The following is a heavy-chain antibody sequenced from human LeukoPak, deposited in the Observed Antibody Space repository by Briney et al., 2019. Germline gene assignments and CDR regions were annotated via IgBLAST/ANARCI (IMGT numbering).Heavy chain of an antibody. D-gene: IGHD3-22*01. CDR1: GFTFSSYA. CDR2: ISGSGGST. J-gene: IGHJ4*02. Sequence: PGGSLRLSCAASGFTFSSYAMSWVRQAPGKGLEWVSAISGSGGSTYYADSVKGRFTISRDNSKNTLYLQMNSLRAEDTAVYYCAKDPLQVITTPGDYFDYWGQGTLVTVSS. V-gene: IGHV3-23*01. CDR3: AKDPLQVITTPGDYFDY.